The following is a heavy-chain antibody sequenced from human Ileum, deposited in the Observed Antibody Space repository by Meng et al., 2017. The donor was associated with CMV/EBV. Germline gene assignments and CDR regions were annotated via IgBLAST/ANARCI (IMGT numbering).Heavy chain of an antibody. CDR1: GFTCSSCG. CDR2: ITYDGSNK. V-gene: IGHV3-30*18. J-gene: IGHJ4*02. D-gene: IGHD6-13*01. CDR3: AKGLIAAAGTYFDY. Sequence: ASGFTCSSCGMHWVRQDPGKGMEWVAVITYDGSNKYYADCVKGRFTISRDNSKNTLYLQMNSLRAEDTAVYYCAKGLIAAAGTYFDYWGQGTLVTVSS.